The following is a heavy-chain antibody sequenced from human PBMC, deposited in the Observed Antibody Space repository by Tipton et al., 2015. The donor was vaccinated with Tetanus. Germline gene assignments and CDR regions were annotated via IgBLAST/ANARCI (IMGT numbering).Heavy chain of an antibody. CDR2: IWYDGSQK. CDR1: GFTFNTYG. J-gene: IGHJ6*02. Sequence: SLRLSCAASGFTFNTYGMNWVRQAPGKGLGWVAVIWYDGSQKYYADSVKGRVTISRDNSKNTLYLQLNSLRAEDTAVYYCARGDYYGSGTYDVWGQGTTVTVPS. D-gene: IGHD3-10*01. CDR3: ARGDYYGSGTYDV. V-gene: IGHV3-33*01.